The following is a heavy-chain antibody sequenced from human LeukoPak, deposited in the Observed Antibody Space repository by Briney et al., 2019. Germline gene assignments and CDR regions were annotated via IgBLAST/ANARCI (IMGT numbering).Heavy chain of an antibody. CDR2: IYSGGST. J-gene: IGHJ3*02. V-gene: IGHV3-53*01. CDR1: GFTVSSNY. Sequence: GGSLRLSCAASGFTVSSNYMSWVRQAPGKGLEWVSVIYSGGSTYYADSVKGRFTISRDNSKNTLYLQMNSLRAEDTAVYYCARDFISGSYYNAFVIWGQGTMVTVSS. CDR3: ARDFISGSYYNAFVI. D-gene: IGHD1-26*01.